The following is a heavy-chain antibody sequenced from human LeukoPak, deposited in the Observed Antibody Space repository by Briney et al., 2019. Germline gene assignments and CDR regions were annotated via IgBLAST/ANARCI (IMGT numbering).Heavy chain of an antibody. J-gene: IGHJ5*02. Sequence: SETLSLTCAVDGGSFSGYYWSWIRQPPGKGLEWIGEINHSGSTNYNPSLKSRVTISVDTSKNQFSLKLSSVTAADTAVYYCARPGRSWGNWFDPWGQGTLVTVSS. D-gene: IGHD6-13*01. CDR1: GGSFSGYY. V-gene: IGHV4-34*01. CDR3: ARPGRSWGNWFDP. CDR2: INHSGST.